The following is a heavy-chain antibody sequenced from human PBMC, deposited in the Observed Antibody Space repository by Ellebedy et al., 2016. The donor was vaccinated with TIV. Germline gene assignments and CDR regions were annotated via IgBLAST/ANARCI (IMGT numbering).Heavy chain of an antibody. CDR2: INTNSGGT. D-gene: IGHD6-13*01. J-gene: IGHJ3*02. CDR1: GYTFTDYY. CDR3: ARSGYTTSWQNDTFDI. Sequence: ASVKVSXXASGYTFTDYYVHWVRQAPGQGLEWMGWINTNSGGTNYPQKFQGRVTMTRDTSISTAYMDLSRLSSDDTAVYYCARSGYTTSWQNDTFDIWGQGTMVTVSS. V-gene: IGHV1-2*02.